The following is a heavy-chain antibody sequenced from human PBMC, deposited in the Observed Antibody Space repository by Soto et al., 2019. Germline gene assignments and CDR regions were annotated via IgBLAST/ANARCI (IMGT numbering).Heavy chain of an antibody. D-gene: IGHD1-26*01. Sequence: QVQLVQSGAEVKKPGASVKVSCQASGYTFTSYGISWVRQAPGQGREWMGWISAYNGNTNYAQKLQGRVTMTTDTSPSTAYLELRSLRSDDTAVYYCARDLYPSGSSRAFDYWGQGTLVTVSS. CDR3: ARDLYPSGSSRAFDY. CDR2: ISAYNGNT. CDR1: GYTFTSYG. V-gene: IGHV1-18*01. J-gene: IGHJ4*02.